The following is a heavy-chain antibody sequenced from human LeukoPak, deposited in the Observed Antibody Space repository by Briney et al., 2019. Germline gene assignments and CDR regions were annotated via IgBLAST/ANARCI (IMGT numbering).Heavy chain of an antibody. J-gene: IGHJ3*02. V-gene: IGHV1-46*01. Sequence: ASVKVSCKASGYTFTSYYMHWVRQAPGQGLEWMGIINPSGGSTSYAQKFQGRVTMTRDTSTSTVYMELSSLRSEDTAVYYCASPLFGYYDFWSGYYDAFDIWGQGTMVTVSS. CDR2: INPSGGST. D-gene: IGHD3-3*01. CDR1: GYTFTSYY. CDR3: ASPLFGYYDFWSGYYDAFDI.